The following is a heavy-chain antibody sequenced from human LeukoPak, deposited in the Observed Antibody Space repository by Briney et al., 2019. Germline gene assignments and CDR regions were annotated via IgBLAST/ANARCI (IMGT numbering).Heavy chain of an antibody. CDR1: GFTFSNSA. CDR2: VSASGHYT. Sequence: GGSLRLSCEASGFTFSNSAMGWVRQAPGKGLEWVSGVSASGHYTYYADSAKGRFTISRDNSKNTLYLQMNSLRAEDTALYYCAKYGSWGDYYFYFYIDVWGKGTTVTVSS. CDR3: AKYGSWGDYYFYFYIDV. V-gene: IGHV3-23*01. J-gene: IGHJ6*03. D-gene: IGHD3-16*01.